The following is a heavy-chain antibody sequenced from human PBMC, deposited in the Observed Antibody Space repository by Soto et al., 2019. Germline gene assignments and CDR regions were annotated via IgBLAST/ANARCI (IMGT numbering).Heavy chain of an antibody. CDR3: ARPTYNSGSPFDY. CDR1: GGSISSYY. D-gene: IGHD1-20*01. V-gene: IGHV4-59*01. Sequence: PSATLSLTCTVSGGSISSYYWSWIRQPPGKGLEWIGYIYYSGSTNYNPSLKSRVTISVDTSKNQFSLKLSSVTAADTAVYYCARPTYNSGSPFDYWGQGTLVTVSS. CDR2: IYYSGST. J-gene: IGHJ4*02.